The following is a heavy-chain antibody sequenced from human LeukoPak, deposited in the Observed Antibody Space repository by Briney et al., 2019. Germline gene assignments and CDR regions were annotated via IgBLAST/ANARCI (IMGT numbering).Heavy chain of an antibody. J-gene: IGHJ4*02. CDR2: ISGSGGST. D-gene: IGHD6-13*01. V-gene: IGHV3-23*01. CDR1: GFTFSSYA. Sequence: GGSLRLSCAASGFTFSSYAMSWVRQAPGKGLEWVSGISGSGGSTHYADSVNGRFTISRDNSKNTLYLQMNSLRAEDTAVYYCAKDRDSSTWYFDYWGQGTLVTVSS. CDR3: AKDRDSSTWYFDY.